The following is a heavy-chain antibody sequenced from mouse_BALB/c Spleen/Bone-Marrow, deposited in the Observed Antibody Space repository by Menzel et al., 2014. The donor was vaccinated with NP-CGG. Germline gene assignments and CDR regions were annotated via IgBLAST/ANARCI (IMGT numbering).Heavy chain of an antibody. CDR2: INPDSSTT. CDR3: ARNDGYSFAY. D-gene: IGHD2-3*01. Sequence: EVMLVESGGGLVQPDGSLKLSCAASGFDFSGYWMSWVRQAPGKGLEWIGEINPDSSTTNYTPSLKDKFIISRDNAKNTLYLQMSKMRSEDTALYYCARNDGYSFAYWGQGTLVTVSA. J-gene: IGHJ3*01. V-gene: IGHV4-1*02. CDR1: GFDFSGYW.